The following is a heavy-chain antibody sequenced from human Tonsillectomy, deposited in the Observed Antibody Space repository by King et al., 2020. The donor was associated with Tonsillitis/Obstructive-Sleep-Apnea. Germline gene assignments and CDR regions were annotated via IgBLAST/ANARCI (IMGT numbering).Heavy chain of an antibody. CDR3: ARDRSGWPPEYFDY. D-gene: IGHD6-19*01. CDR1: GFTFSSNA. CDR2: ISFAGSDK. V-gene: IGHV3-30*01. J-gene: IGHJ4*02. Sequence: VQLVESGGGVVQPGRSLRLSCTASGFTFSSNAMHWVRQAPGKGLEWVAIISFAGSDKHYADSVRGRFTISRDNSKNTLSLQMDSLRPEDTAVYYCARDRSGWPPEYFDYWGQGTLVTVSS.